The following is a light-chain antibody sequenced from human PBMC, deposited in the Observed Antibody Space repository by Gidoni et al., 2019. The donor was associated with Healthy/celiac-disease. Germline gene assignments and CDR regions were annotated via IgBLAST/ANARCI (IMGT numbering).Light chain of an antibody. CDR3: QQYNSYPLT. V-gene: IGKV1D-16*01. CDR2: DAS. Sequence: LQLTQSPSSLSASVGDRVTITCRASQGISSWLAWYQQKPDRAPKSLIYDASSLQSGVPSRFSGRGSGTDFALTISSLQPEDFATYYCQQYNSYPLTFGGGTKVEIK. CDR1: QGISSW. J-gene: IGKJ4*01.